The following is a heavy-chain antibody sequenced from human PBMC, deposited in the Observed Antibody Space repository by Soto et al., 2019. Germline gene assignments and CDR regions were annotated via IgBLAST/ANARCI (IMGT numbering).Heavy chain of an antibody. V-gene: IGHV1-24*01. Sequence: ASVKVSCKVSGYTLTELSMHRVRQAPGKGLEWMGGFDPEDGETIYAQKFQGRVTMTEDTSTDTAYMELSSLRSEDTAVYYCATVYGYCTNGVCYYNWFDPWGQGTLVTVSS. CDR1: GYTLTELS. CDR3: ATVYGYCTNGVCYYNWFDP. D-gene: IGHD2-8*01. J-gene: IGHJ5*02. CDR2: FDPEDGET.